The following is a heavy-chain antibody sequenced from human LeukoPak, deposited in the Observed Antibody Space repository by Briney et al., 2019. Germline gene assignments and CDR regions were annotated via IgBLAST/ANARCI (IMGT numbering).Heavy chain of an antibody. CDR2: ISGSGGST. Sequence: GGSLRLSCAASGFTFSSYAMSWVRQAPGKGPEWVSAISGSGGSTYYADSVKGRFTISRDNSKNTLYLQMNSLRAEDTAVYYCARDLRGRVQLWSNYFDYWGQGTLVTVSS. V-gene: IGHV3-23*01. CDR1: GFTFSSYA. D-gene: IGHD5-18*01. CDR3: ARDLRGRVQLWSNYFDY. J-gene: IGHJ4*02.